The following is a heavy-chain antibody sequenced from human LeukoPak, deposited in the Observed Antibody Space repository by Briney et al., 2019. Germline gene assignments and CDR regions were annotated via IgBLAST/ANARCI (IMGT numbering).Heavy chain of an antibody. CDR2: VFPKNGGT. CDR3: ATLEGGKGTD. D-gene: IGHD3-16*01. CDR1: GYTFTSYG. J-gene: IGHJ4*02. V-gene: IGHV1-2*02. Sequence: ASVKVSCKASGYTFTSYGISWVRQAPGQGLEWMGWVFPKNGGTKYAQSFQGRVSMTSDTSISTAYMELTRLTSDDTAVYTCATLEGGKGTDWGQGTLVTVSS.